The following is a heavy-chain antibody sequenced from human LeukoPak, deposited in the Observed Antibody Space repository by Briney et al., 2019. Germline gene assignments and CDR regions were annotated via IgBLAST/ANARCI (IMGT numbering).Heavy chain of an antibody. CDR1: GCTFTSYG. D-gene: IGHD2-15*01. CDR2: ISAYNGNT. J-gene: IGHJ4*02. CDR3: ARVISLRGSLEVDY. V-gene: IGHV1-18*01. Sequence: ASVNVSCKASGCTFTSYGISWVRQAPGQGGEGMGWISAYNGNTNYAQKLQGRVTITTETSTRKAYMELRSLRSDDTAVYYCARVISLRGSLEVDYWGQGTLVTVSS.